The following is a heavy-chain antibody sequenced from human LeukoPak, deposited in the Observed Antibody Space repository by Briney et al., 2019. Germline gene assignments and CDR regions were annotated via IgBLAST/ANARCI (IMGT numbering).Heavy chain of an antibody. CDR1: GFTFSGYV. J-gene: IGHJ3*02. V-gene: IGHV3-23*01. Sequence: PGGSLRLSCAASGFTFSGYVMGSVRQAPGKGLEWVAAISSTGTTTYYSDSVKGRFTISRDNSKNTLYLQMNSLRADDTAVYYCAKDGCQCSPTAFHIWGQGTMVTVSS. CDR3: AKDGCQCSPTAFHI. D-gene: IGHD6-19*01. CDR2: ISSTGTTT.